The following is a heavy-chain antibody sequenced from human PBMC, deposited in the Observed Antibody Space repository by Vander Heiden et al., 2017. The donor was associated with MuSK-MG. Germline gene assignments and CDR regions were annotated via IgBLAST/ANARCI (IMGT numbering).Heavy chain of an antibody. CDR1: GFTFGDYA. Sequence: EVQLVESGGGLVQPGRSLRLSCTASGFTFGDYAMSWVRQAPGKGLEWVGFIRSKAYGGTTEYAASVKGRFTISRDDSKSIAYLQMNSLKTEDTAVYYCTRDRHDYVCDYWGQGTLVTVSS. CDR2: IRSKAYGGTT. CDR3: TRDRHDYVCDY. V-gene: IGHV3-49*04. D-gene: IGHD3-16*01. J-gene: IGHJ4*02.